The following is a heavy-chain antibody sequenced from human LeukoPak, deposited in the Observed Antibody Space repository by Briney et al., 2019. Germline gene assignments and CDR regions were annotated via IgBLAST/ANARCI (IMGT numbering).Heavy chain of an antibody. Sequence: SETLSLTCTVSGGSISSYYWSWIRQPPGKGLEWIGYIYYSGSTNYNPSLKSRATISVDTSKNQFSLKLSSVTAADTAVYYCARASSSTSCSDYWGQGTLVTVSS. J-gene: IGHJ4*02. CDR1: GGSISSYY. CDR2: IYYSGST. CDR3: ARASSSTSCSDY. D-gene: IGHD2-2*01. V-gene: IGHV4-59*01.